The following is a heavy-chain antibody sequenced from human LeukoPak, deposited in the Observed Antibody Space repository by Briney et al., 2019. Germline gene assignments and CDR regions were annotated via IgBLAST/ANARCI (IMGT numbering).Heavy chain of an antibody. CDR1: GFTFSSYW. CDR3: ARGLPRDDSSGYYWAYRTRRNWFDP. D-gene: IGHD3-22*01. V-gene: IGHV3-74*01. CDR2: INSDGSST. Sequence: GGSLRLSCAASGFTFSSYWMHWVRQAPGKGLVWVSRINSDGSSTSYADSVKGRFTISRDNAKNTLYLQMNSLRAEDTAVYYCARGLPRDDSSGYYWAYRTRRNWFDPWGQGTLVTVSS. J-gene: IGHJ5*02.